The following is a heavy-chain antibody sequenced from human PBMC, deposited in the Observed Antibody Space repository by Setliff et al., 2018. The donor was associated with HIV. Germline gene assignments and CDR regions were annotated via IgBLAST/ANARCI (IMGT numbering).Heavy chain of an antibody. CDR1: GGSISSGTYY. CDR2: IYSTGNT. CDR3: ARQPYDSRSFGWFDP. J-gene: IGHJ5*02. D-gene: IGHD3-10*01. V-gene: IGHV4-61*09. Sequence: PSETLSLTCTVSGGSISSGTYYWSWIRQPAGKGLEWSGHIYSTGNTNYNSSLKSRVTMSIETSKNQFSLKLTSVTAADTAVYYCARQPYDSRSFGWFDPWGQGTLVTVSS.